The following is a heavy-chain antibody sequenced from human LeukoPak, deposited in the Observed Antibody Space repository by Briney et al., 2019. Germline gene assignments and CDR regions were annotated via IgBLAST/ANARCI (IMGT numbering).Heavy chain of an antibody. CDR1: GRPITVHC. J-gene: IGHJ4*02. CDR3: AEVAVVRTAVIGVHYFLN. Sequence: SEALTLICSVSGRPITVHCWSCARQPPGKGLEWIGFIYHSGSTNYNPSLKSRVTISVDTSKNQFSVNVSSVTAADLSIFCSAEVAVVRTAVIGVHYFLNWGQGTLVTVSS. V-gene: IGHV4-59*11. D-gene: IGHD2-21*02. CDR2: IYHSGST.